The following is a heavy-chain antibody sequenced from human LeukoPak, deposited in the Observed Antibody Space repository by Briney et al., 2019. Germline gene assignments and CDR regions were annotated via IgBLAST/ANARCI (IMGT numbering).Heavy chain of an antibody. CDR2: INHSGST. J-gene: IGHJ4*02. Sequence: PSETLSLTCAVYGGSFSGYYWSWIRQPPGKGLEWIGEINHSGSTNYNPPLKSRVTISVDTSKNQFSLKLSSVTAADTAVHYCARERSDRYYGSGSMQGYWGQGTLVTVSS. V-gene: IGHV4-34*01. CDR1: GGSFSGYY. D-gene: IGHD3-10*01. CDR3: ARERSDRYYGSGSMQGY.